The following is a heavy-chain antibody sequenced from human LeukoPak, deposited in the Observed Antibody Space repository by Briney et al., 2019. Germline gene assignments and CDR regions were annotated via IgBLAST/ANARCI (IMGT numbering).Heavy chain of an antibody. D-gene: IGHD4-17*01. CDR2: ISSSSSYI. J-gene: IGHJ4*02. CDR3: ARVGRTVTQGSLDY. V-gene: IGHV3-21*01. CDR1: EFTFSSYW. Sequence: GGSLRLSCAASEFTFSSYWMNWVRQAPGKGLEWVSSISSSSSYIYYADSVKGRFTISRDNAKNSLYLQMNSLRAEDTAVYYCARVGRTVTQGSLDYWGQGTLVTVSS.